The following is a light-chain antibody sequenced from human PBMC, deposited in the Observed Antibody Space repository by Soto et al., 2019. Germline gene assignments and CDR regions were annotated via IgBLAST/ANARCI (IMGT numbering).Light chain of an antibody. J-gene: IGKJ3*01. CDR2: GAS. CDR1: QSVDSN. Sequence: EIVMTQSPATLSVSPGERASLSCRASQSVDSNLAWYQQKRGQAPRLLIYGASTRATGIPARFSGSGSGTEFTLTISSLQSEDFAVYYCQQYNIWPPGRFTFGPGTKVDIK. CDR3: QQYNIWPPGRFT. V-gene: IGKV3-15*01.